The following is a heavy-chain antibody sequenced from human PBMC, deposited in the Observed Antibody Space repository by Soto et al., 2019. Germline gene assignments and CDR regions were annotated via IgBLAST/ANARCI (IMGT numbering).Heavy chain of an antibody. CDR3: AGFKEGKIVGLRWLDP. CDR2: ISDTGRTI. CDR1: GVDFRGSY. V-gene: IGHV3-11*01. Sequence: GGSLRLSCVGSGVDFRGSYMNWIGQAPGKGLEWISYISDTGRTIHYADSVKGRFVISRDNSRDSLYLQMNDLRADDTAIYYCAGFKEGKIVGLRWLDPWGQGTRVTVSS. D-gene: IGHD3-16*02. J-gene: IGHJ5*02.